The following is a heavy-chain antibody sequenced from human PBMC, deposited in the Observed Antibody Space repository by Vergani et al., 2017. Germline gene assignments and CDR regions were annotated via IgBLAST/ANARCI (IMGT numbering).Heavy chain of an antibody. CDR1: GGTFSSYT. CDR3: ASGGYSYGYYDNY. D-gene: IGHD5-18*01. CDR2: IIPILGIA. J-gene: IGHJ4*02. V-gene: IGHV1-69*02. Sequence: QVQLVQSGAEVKKPGSSVKVSCKASGGTFSSYTISWVRQAPGQGLEWMGRIIPILGIANYEQKFQGRVTITADISTSTAYMELSSLRSEDTAVDYCASGGYSYGYYDNYWGQGTLVTVSS.